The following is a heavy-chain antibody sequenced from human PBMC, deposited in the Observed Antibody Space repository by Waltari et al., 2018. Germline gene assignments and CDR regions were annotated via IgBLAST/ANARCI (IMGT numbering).Heavy chain of an antibody. V-gene: IGHV1-69-2*01. Sequence: EVQLVQSGAEVKKPGAAARISCRASGYTFTDYHVHWIQQAPGKGLTWMGRVSSELGDTGFVPQFQGRLTLTADTSTDTAYMELTSLHYDDTAVYYCARGPLGAAHWFDSWGQGTLVTVSS. CDR1: GYTFTDYH. CDR3: ARGPLGAAHWFDS. CDR2: VSSELGDT. D-gene: IGHD1-26*01. J-gene: IGHJ5*01.